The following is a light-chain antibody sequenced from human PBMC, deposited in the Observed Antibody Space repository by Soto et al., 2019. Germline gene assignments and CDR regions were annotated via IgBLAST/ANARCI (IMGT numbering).Light chain of an antibody. CDR2: GAS. J-gene: IGKJ4*01. V-gene: IGKV3-20*01. Sequence: EIVLTQSPGTLSLSPGERATLSCRASQSVSNNYLAWYQQKPGQAPRLLIYGASNRATGIPDRFSGSGSGTDFTLTISRLEPEDFAVYFCQQYGSSPLTFGGGTKVGIK. CDR3: QQYGSSPLT. CDR1: QSVSNNY.